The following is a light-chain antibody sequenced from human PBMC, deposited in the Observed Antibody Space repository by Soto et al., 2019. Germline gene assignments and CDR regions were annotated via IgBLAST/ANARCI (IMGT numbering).Light chain of an antibody. CDR1: SSNIGRYA. Sequence: QSVLTQPPSASGTPGQRVIISCSGSSSNIGRYAVTWYRQLPGTAPKLLIYGQSQRPSGVPDRFSGSKSGTSASLAISGLQSEDEADYYCAVWDDSLGGRAFGGGTKLTVL. J-gene: IGLJ2*01. CDR2: GQS. CDR3: AVWDDSLGGRA. V-gene: IGLV1-44*01.